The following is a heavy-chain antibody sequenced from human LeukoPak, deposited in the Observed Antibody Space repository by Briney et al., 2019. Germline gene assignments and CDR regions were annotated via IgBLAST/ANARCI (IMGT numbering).Heavy chain of an antibody. D-gene: IGHD5-12*01. J-gene: IGHJ4*02. V-gene: IGHV4-59*08. CDR1: GGSISSYY. Sequence: SETLSLTCTVSGGSISSYYWSWIRQPPGKGLEWIGYIYYSGSTNYNPSLKSRVTISVDTSKNQFSLKLSSVTAADTAVYYCARQSGYETQFVYWGQGTLVTVSS. CDR3: ARQSGYETQFVY. CDR2: IYYSGST.